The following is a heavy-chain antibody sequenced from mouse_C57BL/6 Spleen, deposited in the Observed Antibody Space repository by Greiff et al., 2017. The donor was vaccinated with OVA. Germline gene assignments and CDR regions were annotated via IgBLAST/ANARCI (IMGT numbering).Heavy chain of an antibody. CDR2: ISNGGGST. CDR3: ARQWDDWYFDV. V-gene: IGHV5-12*01. D-gene: IGHD4-1*01. J-gene: IGHJ1*03. Sequence: EVKLMESGGGLVQPGGSLKLSCAASGFTFSDYYMYWVRQTPEKRLEWVAYISNGGGSTYYPDTVKGRFTISRDNAKNTLYLQMSRLKSEDTAMYYCARQWDDWYFDVWGTGTTVTVSS. CDR1: GFTFSDYY.